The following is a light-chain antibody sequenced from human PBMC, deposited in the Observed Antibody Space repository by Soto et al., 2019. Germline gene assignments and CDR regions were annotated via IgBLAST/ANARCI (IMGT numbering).Light chain of an antibody. CDR1: ESVSRY. Sequence: ETVMTQSPATLSVSPGERATLSCRASESVSRYLAWYQQKPGQAPRLLIYGASARATGVPARFSGSGSGTDFTLIISSLQPEDFAVYYYHQYLNWPQAFGQGTKVEIK. V-gene: IGKV3-15*01. CDR3: HQYLNWPQA. CDR2: GAS. J-gene: IGKJ1*01.